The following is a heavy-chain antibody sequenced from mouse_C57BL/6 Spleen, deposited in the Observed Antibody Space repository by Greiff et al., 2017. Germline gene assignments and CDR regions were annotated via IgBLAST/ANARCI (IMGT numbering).Heavy chain of an antibody. Sequence: DVQLQESGPELVKPGASVKIPCKASGYTFTDYNMDWVKQSHGKSLEWIGDINPNNGGTIYNQKFKGKATLTVDKSSSTAYMELRSLTSEDTAVYYCARPDGNHWYFDVWGTGTTVTVSS. CDR1: GYTFTDYN. D-gene: IGHD2-1*01. CDR3: ARPDGNHWYFDV. V-gene: IGHV1-18*01. CDR2: INPNNGGT. J-gene: IGHJ1*03.